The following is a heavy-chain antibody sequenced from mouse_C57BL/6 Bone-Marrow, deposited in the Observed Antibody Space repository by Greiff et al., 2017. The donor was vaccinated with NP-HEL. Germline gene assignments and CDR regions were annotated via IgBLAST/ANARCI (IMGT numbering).Heavy chain of an antibody. D-gene: IGHD2-5*01. J-gene: IGHJ4*01. CDR2: IRSKSNNYAT. V-gene: IGHV10-1*01. CDR3: VRPDSNYAMDY. CDR1: GFSFNTYA. Sequence: EVHLVESGGGLVQPKGSLKLSCAASGFSFNTYAMNWVRQAPGKGLEWVARIRSKSNNYATYYADSVKDRFTISRDDSESMLYLQMNNLKTEDTAMYYCVRPDSNYAMDYWGQGTSVTVSS.